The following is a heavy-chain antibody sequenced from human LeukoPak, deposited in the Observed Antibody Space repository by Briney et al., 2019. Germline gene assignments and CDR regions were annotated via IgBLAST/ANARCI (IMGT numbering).Heavy chain of an antibody. Sequence: ASVTVSCKASGYTFTSYAMNWVRQAPGQGLEWMGWINTNTGNPTYAQGFTGRFVFSLDTSVSTAYLQISSLKAEDTAVYYCARDVAAAGEYYFDYWGQGTLVTISS. CDR2: INTNTGNP. V-gene: IGHV7-4-1*02. J-gene: IGHJ4*02. D-gene: IGHD6-13*01. CDR1: GYTFTSYA. CDR3: ARDVAAAGEYYFDY.